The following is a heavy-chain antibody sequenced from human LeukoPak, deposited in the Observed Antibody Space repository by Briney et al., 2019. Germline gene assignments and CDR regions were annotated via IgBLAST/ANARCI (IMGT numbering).Heavy chain of an antibody. CDR3: ARAISYYYDSSGCPLGYYFDY. J-gene: IGHJ4*02. D-gene: IGHD3-22*01. CDR2: IISSSSYI. CDR1: GFTFSSYS. Sequence: GGSLRLSCAASGFTFSSYSMNWVRQAPRKGLEWVSSIISSSSYIYYADSVKGRFTISRDNAKNSLYLQMNSLRAEDTAVYYCARAISYYYDSSGCPLGYYFDYWGQGTLVTVSS. V-gene: IGHV3-21*01.